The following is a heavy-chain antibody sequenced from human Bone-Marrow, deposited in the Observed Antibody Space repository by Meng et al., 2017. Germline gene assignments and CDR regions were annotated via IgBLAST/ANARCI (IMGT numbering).Heavy chain of an antibody. V-gene: IGHV3-23*01. J-gene: IGHJ5*02. CDR3: ARGEGYCSGGSCYTNWFDP. D-gene: IGHD2-15*01. CDR2: ISGSGGST. Sequence: GESLKISCAASGFTFSSYAMSWVRQAPGKGLEWVSAISGSGGSTYYADSVKGRFTISRDNSKNTLYLQMNSLRAEDTAVYYCARGEGYCSGGSCYTNWFDPWGQGTLVTVSS. CDR1: GFTFSSYA.